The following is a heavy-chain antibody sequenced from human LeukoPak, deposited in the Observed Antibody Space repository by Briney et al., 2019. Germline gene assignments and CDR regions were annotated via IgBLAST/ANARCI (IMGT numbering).Heavy chain of an antibody. J-gene: IGHJ4*02. CDR2: MNPNSGVT. D-gene: IGHD3-22*01. CDR3: ARGQGVNYYDSSSYYYRDY. V-gene: IGHV1-8*01. CDR1: GYTFTSYD. Sequence: ASVKVSCKASGYTFTSYDINWVRQATGQGLKWMGWMNPNSGVTGYAQKFQGRVTMTRNTSISTAYMELSSLRSEDTAVYYCARGQGVNYYDSSSYYYRDYWGQGTLVTVSS.